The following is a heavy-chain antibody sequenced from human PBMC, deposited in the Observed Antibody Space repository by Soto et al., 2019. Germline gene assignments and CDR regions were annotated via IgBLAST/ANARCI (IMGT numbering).Heavy chain of an antibody. Sequence: PSETLSLTCVVSGGSLSDYFWSWIRQPPGMALEWIGEINHRGSTNYNPSLKSRVTISVDTSKNQFSLKLSSVTAADTAVYYCAREASGWYSWFDYWGQGTLVTVSS. CDR2: INHRGST. CDR3: AREASGWYSWFDY. J-gene: IGHJ4*02. CDR1: GGSLSDYF. V-gene: IGHV4-34*01. D-gene: IGHD6-19*01.